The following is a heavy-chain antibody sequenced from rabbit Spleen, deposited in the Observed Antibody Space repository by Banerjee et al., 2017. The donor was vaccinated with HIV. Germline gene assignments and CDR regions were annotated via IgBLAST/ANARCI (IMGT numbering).Heavy chain of an antibody. V-gene: IGHV1S40*01. CDR2: VAAGVSFTS. J-gene: IGHJ6*01. CDR1: GFSFTYIDY. CDR3: ARDTASSFSSYGMDL. D-gene: IGHD6-1*01. Sequence: QSLEESGGDLVKPGASLTLTCTASGFSFTYIDYLCWVRQPPGKGPEWIACVAAGVSFTSYYATWAKGRFTISKTSSTTVTLQMTSLTAGDTATYFCARDTASSFSSYGMDLWGQGTLVTVS.